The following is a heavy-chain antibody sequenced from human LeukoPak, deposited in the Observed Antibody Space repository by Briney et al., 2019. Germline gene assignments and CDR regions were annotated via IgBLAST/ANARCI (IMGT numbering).Heavy chain of an antibody. CDR1: GASISVYY. CDR2: IHYSGST. CDR3: ARDRQHRDGFDV. Sequence: PSETLSLTCTVSGASISVYYWSWVRQTPGEELEWIGYIHYSGSTNYNPSLKSRVTMSVDTSKNQFSLNLRSVTAADTAVYYCARDRQHRDGFDV. V-gene: IGHV4-59*01. J-gene: IGHJ3*01.